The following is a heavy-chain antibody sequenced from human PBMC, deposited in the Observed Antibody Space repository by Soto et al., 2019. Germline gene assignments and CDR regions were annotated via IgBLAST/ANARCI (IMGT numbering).Heavy chain of an antibody. J-gene: IGHJ6*02. Sequence: SETLSLTCTVSGGSINSGDYYWTWVRQPPGKGLEWIGNIFHSGGTYYTPSLQSRVTISLDTSKNHFSLKLSSVTPADTAVYYCDRDRYYGSGTYYTFYSGLDVWGQGTTVTVSS. D-gene: IGHD3-10*01. V-gene: IGHV4-30-4*01. CDR1: GGSINSGDYY. CDR3: DRDRYYGSGTYYTFYSGLDV. CDR2: IFHSGGT.